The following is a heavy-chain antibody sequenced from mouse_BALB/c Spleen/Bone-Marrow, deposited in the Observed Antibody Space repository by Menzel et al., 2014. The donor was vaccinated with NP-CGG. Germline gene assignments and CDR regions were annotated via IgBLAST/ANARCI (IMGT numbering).Heavy chain of an antibody. CDR1: GYTFTSYY. J-gene: IGHJ3*01. D-gene: IGHD2-1*01. V-gene: IGHV1S81*02. Sequence: VKLQESGAELVKPGASVKLSCKASGYTFTSYYMYWVKQRPGQGLERIGEINPSNGGTNFNEKFKSKATLTVDKSSSTAYMQLSSLTSEDSAVYYCTRSNGNWFAYWGQGTLVTVSA. CDR2: INPSNGGT. CDR3: TRSNGNWFAY.